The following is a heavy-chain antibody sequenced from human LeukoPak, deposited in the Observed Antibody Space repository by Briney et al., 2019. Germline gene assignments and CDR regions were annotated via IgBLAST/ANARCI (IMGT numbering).Heavy chain of an antibody. D-gene: IGHD1-26*01. CDR2: FYSDGSRT. CDR1: GFTFSNYN. Sequence: PGGSLRLSCAASGFTFSNYNMNWVRQAPGKGLMWVSRFYSDGSRTNYADSVKGRFTISGDNAKNTQYLQMNSLRAEDTAVYYCARSGRGGAFDIWGQGTMVTVSS. CDR3: ARSGRGGAFDI. J-gene: IGHJ3*02. V-gene: IGHV3-74*01.